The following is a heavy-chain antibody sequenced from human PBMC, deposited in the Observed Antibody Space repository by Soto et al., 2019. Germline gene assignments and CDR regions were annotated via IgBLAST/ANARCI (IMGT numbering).Heavy chain of an antibody. J-gene: IGHJ6*02. CDR1: GYTFTSYY. CDR2: INPSGGST. CDR3: ARGHIVLMVYALNHGMDV. Sequence: ASVNVSCKASGYTFTSYYMHWVRQAPGQGLEWMGIINPSGGSTSYAQKFQGRVTMTRDTSTSTVYMELSSLRSEDTAVYYCARGHIVLMVYALNHGMDVWGQGTTVTVSS. D-gene: IGHD2-8*01. V-gene: IGHV1-46*01.